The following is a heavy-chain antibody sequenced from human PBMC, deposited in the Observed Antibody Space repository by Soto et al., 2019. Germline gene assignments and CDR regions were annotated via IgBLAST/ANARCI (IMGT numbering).Heavy chain of an antibody. Sequence: EVQLLESGGGLVQPGGSLRLSCAASGFTFSSYAMSWVRQAPGKGREWVSAISGSGGSTYYADPVKGRFTISRDNSKNTLYLQMNSLRAEDTAVYYCAKDPLDPTMDDSLEDRYYWGQGTLVTVSS. CDR1: GFTFSSYA. CDR3: AKDPLDPTMDDSLEDRYY. D-gene: IGHD3-10*01. V-gene: IGHV3-23*01. J-gene: IGHJ4*02. CDR2: ISGSGGST.